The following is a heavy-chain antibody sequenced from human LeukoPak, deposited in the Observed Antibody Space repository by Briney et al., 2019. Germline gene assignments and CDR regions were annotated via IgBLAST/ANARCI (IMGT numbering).Heavy chain of an antibody. V-gene: IGHV3-74*01. CDR1: GFTFSSYW. CDR3: ARPRAGYSVFDY. CDR2: TSSDGSTT. Sequence: PGGSLRLSCAASGFTFSSYWMHWVRQAPGKGLVWVSRTSSDGSTTTYADSVKGRFTISRDNAKNTLYLQMNSLRAEDTAVYYCARPRAGYSVFDYWGQGTLVTVSS. J-gene: IGHJ4*02. D-gene: IGHD6-13*01.